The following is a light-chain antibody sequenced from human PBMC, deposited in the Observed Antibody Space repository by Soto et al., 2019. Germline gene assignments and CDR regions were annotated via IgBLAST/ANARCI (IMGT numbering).Light chain of an antibody. CDR3: QQYNSYWT. J-gene: IGKJ1*01. V-gene: IGKV1-5*03. CDR2: KAS. CDR1: QSISSW. Sequence: DIQMTQSPSTLSASVGDRVTITCRASQSISSWLAWYQQKPGKAPKLLIYKASSLEGGVPSRFNGSGSGTEFTLTISSLQPDDFSSYYCQQYNSYWTCGQGTKVDI.